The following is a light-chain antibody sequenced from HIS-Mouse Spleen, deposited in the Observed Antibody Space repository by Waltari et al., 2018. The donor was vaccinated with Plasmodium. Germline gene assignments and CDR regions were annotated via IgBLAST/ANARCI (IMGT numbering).Light chain of an antibody. CDR3: QQSYSTPLT. Sequence: DIQMTQSPSSLSASVGDRVTITFRASQSISSYLNWYQQKPGKAPKLLIYAASSLQSGVPSRFSGSGSGTDFTLTISSLQPEDFATYYCQQSYSTPLTFGGGTMVEIK. V-gene: IGKV1-39*01. CDR1: QSISSY. CDR2: AAS. J-gene: IGKJ4*01.